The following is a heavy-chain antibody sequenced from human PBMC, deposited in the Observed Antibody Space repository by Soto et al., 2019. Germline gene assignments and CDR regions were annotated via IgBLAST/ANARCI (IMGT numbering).Heavy chain of an antibody. CDR1: GFTFDDYG. Sequence: GSLRLSCAASGFTFDDYGMSWARQAPGKGLEWVSGVNWNGGTTEYAASVKGRFTISRDDSKSIAYLQMNSLKTEDTAVYYCTRVQDIRRSYYDRSGYYRYFDYWGQGTLVTVSS. CDR3: TRVQDIRRSYYDRSGYYRYFDY. V-gene: IGHV3-49*04. CDR2: VNWNGGTT. D-gene: IGHD3-22*01. J-gene: IGHJ4*02.